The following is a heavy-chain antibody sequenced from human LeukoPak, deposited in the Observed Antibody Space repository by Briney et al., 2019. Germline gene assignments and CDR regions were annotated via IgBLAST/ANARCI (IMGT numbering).Heavy chain of an antibody. V-gene: IGHV3-21*01. Sequence: GGSLRLSCAASGFTFSSYSMNWVRQAPGKGLEWVSSISGSSSFIFCADSVKGRFTISRDNAKNSLYLQMNSLRAEDTAVYYCANLEDYYDSKGDYFDYWGQGTLVTVSS. J-gene: IGHJ4*02. CDR2: ISGSSSFI. CDR1: GFTFSSYS. CDR3: ANLEDYYDSKGDYFDY. D-gene: IGHD3-22*01.